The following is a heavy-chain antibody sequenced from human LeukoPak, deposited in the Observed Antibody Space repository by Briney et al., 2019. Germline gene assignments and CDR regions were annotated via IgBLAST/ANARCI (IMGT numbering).Heavy chain of an antibody. J-gene: IGHJ4*02. V-gene: IGHV4-31*03. D-gene: IGHD3-10*01. Sequence: SQTLSLTCTVSGGSIRSGGYYWSWIRQHPGKGLEWIGYIYYSGSTYYNPSLKSRVTISVDTSKNQFSLKLSSMTAADTAVYYCARAMVRGVVDYWGQGTLVTVSS. CDR3: ARAMVRGVVDY. CDR2: IYYSGST. CDR1: GGSIRSGGYY.